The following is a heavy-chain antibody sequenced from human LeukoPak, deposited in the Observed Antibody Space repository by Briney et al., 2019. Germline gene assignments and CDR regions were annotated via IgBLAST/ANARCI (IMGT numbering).Heavy chain of an antibody. Sequence: PSETLSLTCAVYGGSFSGYYWSWIRHPPGKGLEWIGETNHSGSTNYNPSLKSRVTISVDTSKNQFSLKLSSVTAADTAVYYCARDRGYSTFDYWGQGTLVTVSS. V-gene: IGHV4-34*01. CDR3: ARDRGYSTFDY. J-gene: IGHJ4*02. CDR1: GGSFSGYY. CDR2: TNHSGST. D-gene: IGHD4-23*01.